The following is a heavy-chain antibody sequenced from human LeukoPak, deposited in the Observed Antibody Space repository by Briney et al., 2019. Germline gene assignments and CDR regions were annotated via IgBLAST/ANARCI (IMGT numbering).Heavy chain of an antibody. CDR2: INHSGST. V-gene: IGHV4-34*01. CDR3: ARGRYYDSSGYYYRDY. CDR1: GGSFNGYY. Sequence: SETLSLTCAVYGGSFNGYYWSWIRQPPGKGLEWIGEINHSGSTNYNPSLKSRVTISVDTSKNQFSLKLSSVTAADTAVYYCARGRYYDSSGYYYRDYWGQGTLVTVSS. D-gene: IGHD3-22*01. J-gene: IGHJ4*02.